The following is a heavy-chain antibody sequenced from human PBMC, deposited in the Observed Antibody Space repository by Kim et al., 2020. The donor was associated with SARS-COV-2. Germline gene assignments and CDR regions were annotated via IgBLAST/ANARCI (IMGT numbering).Heavy chain of an antibody. Sequence: SETLSLTCTVSGGSISSSSYYWGWIRQPPGKGLEWIGSIYYSGSTYYNLSLKSRVTISVDTSKNQFSLKLSSVTAADTAVYYCARHGSSPAYCGGDCYSGDWFDPWGQGTLVTVSS. V-gene: IGHV4-39*01. CDR1: GGSISSSSYY. CDR2: IYYSGST. J-gene: IGHJ5*02. CDR3: ARHGSSPAYCGGDCYSGDWFDP. D-gene: IGHD2-21*02.